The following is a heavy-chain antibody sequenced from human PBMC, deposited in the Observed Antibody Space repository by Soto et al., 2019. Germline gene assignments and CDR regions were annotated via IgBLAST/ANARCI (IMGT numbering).Heavy chain of an antibody. Sequence: QVQLVESGGGVVQPGRSLRLSCAASGFTFSSYGMHWVRQAPGKGLEWVAVISYDGSSKYYADSVKGRFTISRDNSKNTLYLQMNSLRAEDTAVYYCEKSPFSYYDTSGLSSHYYWGQGTLVTVSS. CDR2: ISYDGSSK. V-gene: IGHV3-30*18. J-gene: IGHJ4*02. D-gene: IGHD3-22*01. CDR3: EKSPFSYYDTSGLSSHYY. CDR1: GFTFSSYG.